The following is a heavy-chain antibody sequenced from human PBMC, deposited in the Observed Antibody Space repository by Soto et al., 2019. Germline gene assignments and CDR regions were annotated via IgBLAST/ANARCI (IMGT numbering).Heavy chain of an antibody. CDR3: AREGFSGYEALDY. J-gene: IGHJ4*02. CDR1: GGPIRRYY. Sequence: QVQLQESGPRLLKPSETLSLTCSVSGGPIRRYYLSWVRQAPGKGLEWIAYIAYTGITGYNPSLRGRVTISGDTSQNLFSLKMTSVTAADTAVYYCAREGFSGYEALDYWGQGILVTVS. CDR2: IAYTGIT. D-gene: IGHD5-12*01. V-gene: IGHV4-59*01.